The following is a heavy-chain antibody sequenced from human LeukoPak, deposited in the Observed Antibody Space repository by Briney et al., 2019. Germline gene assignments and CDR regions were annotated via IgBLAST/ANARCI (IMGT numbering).Heavy chain of an antibody. V-gene: IGHV3-23*01. CDR1: GFTFSSYA. Sequence: PGGSLRLSCAASGFTFSSYAMSWVRQAPGKGLEWVSAISGSGGSTYFADSVKGRFTISRDNSKNTLYLQMNSLRAEDTAVYYCAKDREWFGELLSYFDYWGQGTLVTVSS. D-gene: IGHD3-10*01. CDR2: ISGSGGST. J-gene: IGHJ4*02. CDR3: AKDREWFGELLSYFDY.